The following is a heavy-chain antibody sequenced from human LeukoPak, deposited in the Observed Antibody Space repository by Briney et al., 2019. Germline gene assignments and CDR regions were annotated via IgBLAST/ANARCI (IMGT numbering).Heavy chain of an antibody. CDR3: ARVSGSDRISGGYYYGSGARRSHYYYYYYMDV. V-gene: IGHV1-2*02. CDR1: EYTLTAYY. D-gene: IGHD3-10*01. Sequence: GASVKVSCTASEYTLTAYYIHLVRQAPGQGLEWMAWINPNNGGTNFGQKFQGRVTITRATYSNTVYMELSSLSSADTAVYSCARVSGSDRISGGYYYGSGARRSHYYYYYYMDVWGKGTTVTISS. CDR2: INPNNGGT. J-gene: IGHJ6*03.